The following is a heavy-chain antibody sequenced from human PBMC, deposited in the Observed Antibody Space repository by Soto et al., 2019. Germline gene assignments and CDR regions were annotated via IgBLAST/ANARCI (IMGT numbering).Heavy chain of an antibody. CDR1: GFTVSSNF. J-gene: IGHJ4*02. V-gene: IGHV3-66*01. D-gene: IGHD3-10*02. CDR2: IYSGGST. Sequence: GGSLRLSCAASGFTVSSNFMSWVRQAPGKGLEWVSVIYSGGSTYYADYVKGRFTISRDNSRNTLYLQMNTLRDEDTAVYYCARSTMIGLLSHWGQGTLVTVSS. CDR3: ARSTMIGLLSH.